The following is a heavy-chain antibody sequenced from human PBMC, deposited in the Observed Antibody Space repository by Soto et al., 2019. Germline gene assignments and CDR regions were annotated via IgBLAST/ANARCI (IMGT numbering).Heavy chain of an antibody. D-gene: IGHD6-19*01. CDR2: TYYRSNWRH. J-gene: IGHJ4*02. V-gene: IGHV6-1*01. CDR1: GDSVSSNTAA. Sequence: LSLTCAISGDSVSSNTAAWNWIRSSPSRGLEWLGRTYYRSNWRHDYAVSVKSRITVNPDTSKNRFSLQLNSVTPDDTAVYYCARGVAGSGFDLWGQGTLVTVSS. CDR3: ARGVAGSGFDL.